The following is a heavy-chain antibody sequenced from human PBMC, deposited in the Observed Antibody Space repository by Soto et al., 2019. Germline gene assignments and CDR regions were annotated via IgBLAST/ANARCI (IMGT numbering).Heavy chain of an antibody. Sequence: EVQLLESGGGLVQPGGSLRLSCAASGFRFSSKAMSWVRQAPGKGLEWVSIISGSGSSTYYTDSLKGRFTISRDKSKNMVYLEMNYLRAEDTAVYYGAKENGFQVVNFGASGFDYWGQGSLVSVSS. J-gene: IGHJ4*02. CDR3: AKENGFQVVNFGASGFDY. D-gene: IGHD6-6*01. CDR2: ISGSGSST. V-gene: IGHV3-23*01. CDR1: GFRFSSKA.